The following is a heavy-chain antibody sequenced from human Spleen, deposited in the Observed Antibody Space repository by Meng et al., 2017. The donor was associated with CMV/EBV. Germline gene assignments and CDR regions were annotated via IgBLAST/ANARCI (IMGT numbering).Heavy chain of an antibody. Sequence: SFSGYYWSWIRQPPGKGLEWIGEINHGVSTNYNPSLKSRVTISVDTSKNQFSLKLSSVTAADTAVYYCARWLRGRYYDSSGYFQGYDYWGQGTLVTVSS. J-gene: IGHJ4*02. D-gene: IGHD3-22*01. CDR1: SFSGYY. CDR2: INHGVST. CDR3: ARWLRGRYYDSSGYFQGYDY. V-gene: IGHV4-34*01.